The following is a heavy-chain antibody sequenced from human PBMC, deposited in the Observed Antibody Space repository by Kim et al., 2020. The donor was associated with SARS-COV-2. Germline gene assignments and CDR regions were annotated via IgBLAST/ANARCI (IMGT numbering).Heavy chain of an antibody. Sequence: ASVKVSCKASGFTFTNYDINWVRQATGQGLEWMGWMNPKSGDTRYAQKFQGRVTMTRDTSITTAYMELRSLRSDDTAVYFCARGLGAYSGDDFPLCSSWG. D-gene: IGHD5-12*01. CDR3: ARGLGAYSGDDFPLCSS. CDR1: GFTFTNYD. J-gene: IGHJ5*01. CDR2: MNPKSGDT. V-gene: IGHV1-8*01.